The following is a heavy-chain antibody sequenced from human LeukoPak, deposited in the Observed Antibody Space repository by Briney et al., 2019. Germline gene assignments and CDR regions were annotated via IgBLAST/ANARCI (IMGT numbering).Heavy chain of an antibody. V-gene: IGHV4-34*01. Sequence: PSETLSLTCAVYGGSFSGYYWSWIRQPPGKGLEWIGEINHSGSTNYNPSLKSRVTISVDTSKNQFSLKLSSVTAADTAVYYCARSLIGDWFDHWGQGTLVTVSS. CDR2: INHSGST. D-gene: IGHD3-10*01. J-gene: IGHJ5*02. CDR1: GGSFSGYY. CDR3: ARSLIGDWFDH.